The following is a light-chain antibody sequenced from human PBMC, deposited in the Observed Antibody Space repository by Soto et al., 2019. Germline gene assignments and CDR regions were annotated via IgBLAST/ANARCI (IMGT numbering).Light chain of an antibody. V-gene: IGLV2-14*01. Sequence: QSALTQPASVSGSPGQSITISCTGTSNDVGGYNYVSWYQQHPGKAPKLIIYDVSNRPSGVSNRFSGSKSGNTAYLTISGLQAEDEADYYCSSYTSSSTYVVFGGGTKLTVL. J-gene: IGLJ2*01. CDR2: DVS. CDR1: SNDVGGYNY. CDR3: SSYTSSSTYVV.